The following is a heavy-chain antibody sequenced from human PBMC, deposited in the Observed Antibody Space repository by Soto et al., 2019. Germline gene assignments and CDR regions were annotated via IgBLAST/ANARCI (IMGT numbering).Heavy chain of an antibody. Sequence: ASVKVSCKASGYAFSHFGFSCVRQAPGQGLEWMGRIGAYNGNTNYAQQLQGRVTMTTDTSTSTAYMELRSLRSDDTAVYFCARDLDGSGSYYTDYWGQGTLVTVSS. D-gene: IGHD3-10*01. CDR3: ARDLDGSGSYYTDY. J-gene: IGHJ4*02. V-gene: IGHV1-18*01. CDR1: GYAFSHFG. CDR2: IGAYNGNT.